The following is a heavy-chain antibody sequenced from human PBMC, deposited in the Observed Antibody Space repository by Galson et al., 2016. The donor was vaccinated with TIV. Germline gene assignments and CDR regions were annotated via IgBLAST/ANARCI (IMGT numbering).Heavy chain of an antibody. CDR3: ASETTFYDGGSSGTVGF. CDR2: ISVDGTKK. D-gene: IGHD2/OR15-2a*01. V-gene: IGHV3-30*04. J-gene: IGHJ4*02. CDR1: GFVFSPYA. Sequence: SLRLSCAASGFVFSPYALHWVRQAPGKGLEWVALISVDGTKKYYADSVTGRFTVSRDNSRNALYLQMSSLRPDDTAVYYCASETTFYDGGSSGTVGFWVQGTLSTVSS.